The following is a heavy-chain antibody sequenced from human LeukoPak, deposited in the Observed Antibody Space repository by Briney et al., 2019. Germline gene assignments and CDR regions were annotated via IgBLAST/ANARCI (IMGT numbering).Heavy chain of an antibody. CDR3: ARRRTDDYYDSSGYYYPHDAFDI. J-gene: IGHJ3*02. Sequence: GGSLRLSCAASGFTFSSYSMNWVRQAPGKGLEWVSSISSSSSYIYYADSVKGRFTISRDNAKNSLYLQMNSLRAEDTAVYYCARRRTDDYYDSSGYYYPHDAFDIWGQGTMVTVSS. CDR1: GFTFSSYS. V-gene: IGHV3-21*01. CDR2: ISSSSSYI. D-gene: IGHD3-22*01.